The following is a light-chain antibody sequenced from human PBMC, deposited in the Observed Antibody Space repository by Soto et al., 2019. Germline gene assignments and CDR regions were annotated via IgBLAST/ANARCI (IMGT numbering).Light chain of an antibody. CDR1: QTINRN. CDR2: GAS. V-gene: IGKV1-39*01. CDR3: QQTYSTPHT. Sequence: DIQMTQSHSSLSASVGDRVTITCRASQTINRNLNWYQQKPGKAPKLRLYGASSLQSGVPSSFSGSGSGTDVTLTISILQPDYVVTYDCQQTYSTPHTFGQGTNLKIK. J-gene: IGKJ2*01.